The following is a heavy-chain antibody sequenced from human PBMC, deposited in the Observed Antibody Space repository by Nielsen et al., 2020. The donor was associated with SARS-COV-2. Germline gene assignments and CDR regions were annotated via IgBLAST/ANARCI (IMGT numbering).Heavy chain of an antibody. Sequence: GGSLRLSCAASGFTFSSYAMHWVRQAPGKGLEWVAVIWFEGDKQEYADSVKGRFTISRDNSKNTLYLEMNSLRAEDTAVYYCATVHKYMVTWHYYMDFWGRGTTVTVSS. D-gene: IGHD4-23*01. CDR3: ATVHKYMVTWHYYMDF. CDR2: IWFEGDKQ. V-gene: IGHV3-30*04. CDR1: GFTFSSYA. J-gene: IGHJ6*03.